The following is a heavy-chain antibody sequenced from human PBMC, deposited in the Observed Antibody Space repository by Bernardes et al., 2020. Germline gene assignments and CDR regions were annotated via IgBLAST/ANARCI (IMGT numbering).Heavy chain of an antibody. Sequence: GGSLRLSCTASGFTFGDYAMSWFRQAPGKGLEWVGFIRSKAYGGTTEYAASVKGRFTISRDDSKSIAYLQMNSLKTEDTAVYYCTRGAVPDIVVVPAATFDYWGQGTLVTVSS. D-gene: IGHD2-2*01. CDR3: TRGAVPDIVVVPAATFDY. V-gene: IGHV3-49*03. CDR1: GFTFGDYA. CDR2: IRSKAYGGTT. J-gene: IGHJ4*02.